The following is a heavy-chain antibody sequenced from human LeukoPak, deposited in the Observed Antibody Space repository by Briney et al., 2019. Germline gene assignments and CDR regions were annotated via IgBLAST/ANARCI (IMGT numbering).Heavy chain of an antibody. D-gene: IGHD6-19*01. CDR2: IYYSGST. Sequence: SETLSLTCTVSGGSISSSSYYWGWIRQPPGKGLEWIGSIYYSGSTYYNPSLKSRVTISVDTSKNQLSLKLSSVTAADTAVYYCARLTSPVAGSPNPWGQGTLVTVSS. V-gene: IGHV4-39*01. J-gene: IGHJ5*02. CDR1: GGSISSSSYY. CDR3: ARLTSPVAGSPNP.